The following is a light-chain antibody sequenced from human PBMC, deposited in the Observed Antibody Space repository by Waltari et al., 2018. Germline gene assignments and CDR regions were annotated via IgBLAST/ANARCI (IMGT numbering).Light chain of an antibody. V-gene: IGKV3-11*01. CDR3: HQSSSWPPRYT. CDR2: DSS. J-gene: IGKJ2*01. Sequence: EIVLTQSPATLSLSPGERATLSCRASQSVSSFLAWYKQKPGQAPRVLIYDSSNRATGIPARFSVSGSGTDFTLTISSLVPEDFALYYCHQSSSWPPRYTFGQGTKLEIK. CDR1: QSVSSF.